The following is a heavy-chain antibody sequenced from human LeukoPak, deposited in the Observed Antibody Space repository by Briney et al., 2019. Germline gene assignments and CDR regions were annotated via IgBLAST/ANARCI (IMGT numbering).Heavy chain of an antibody. D-gene: IGHD6-6*01. J-gene: IGHJ4*02. Sequence: PSETLSLTCTVSGGSISSSTYYWGCIRQPPGKGREWIGTIYYSGSTYYKPSLKSRVTISVDRSKNQFSLKLSCVTAADTAVYYCAIYRDSSSSAPFDCWGQGTMVTVSS. CDR2: IYYSGST. CDR3: AIYRDSSSSAPFDC. V-gene: IGHV4-39*07. CDR1: GGSISSSTYY.